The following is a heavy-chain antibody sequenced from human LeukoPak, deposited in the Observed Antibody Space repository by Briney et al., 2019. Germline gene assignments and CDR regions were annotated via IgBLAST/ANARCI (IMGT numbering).Heavy chain of an antibody. V-gene: IGHV3-53*01. J-gene: IGHJ4*02. D-gene: IGHD4-23*01. CDR2: IYGGDTT. Sequence: GGSLRLSCAVSGFTVSSNYMSWVRRAPGKGLEWVSGIYGGDTTYYADSVKGRFTISRDNSKNTLYLQMNSLRADDTAVYYCASESPLYYGGNSEFWGQGILVTVSS. CDR3: ASESPLYYGGNSEF. CDR1: GFTVSSNY.